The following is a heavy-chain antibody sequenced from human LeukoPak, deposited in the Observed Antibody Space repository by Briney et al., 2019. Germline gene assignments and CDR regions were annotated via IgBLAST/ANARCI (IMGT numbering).Heavy chain of an antibody. J-gene: IGHJ4*02. Sequence: SETLSLTCTVSGGSISSSDFYWGWIRQPPGKGLEWIGSISYSGNTNYNPSLKSRVTISLDTSKNQVSLKLSSVTAADTAVYYCARGSSPFDYWGQGTLVTVSS. CDR3: ARGSSPFDY. CDR1: GGSISSSDFY. CDR2: ISYSGNT. V-gene: IGHV4-39*07.